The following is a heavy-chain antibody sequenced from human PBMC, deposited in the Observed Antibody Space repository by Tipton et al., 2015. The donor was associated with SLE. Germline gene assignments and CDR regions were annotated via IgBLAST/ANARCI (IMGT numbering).Heavy chain of an antibody. CDR3: ARGPGTSSSH. J-gene: IGHJ4*02. Sequence: TLSLTCAISGYSFRSGYFWGWIRQPPGKGLEWIGSIYPDGTTYYNPSLKSRVTISVDTSKNQFSLRLTSVTAPDTAVFYCARGPGTSSSHWGQGTLVTVSP. CDR1: GYSFRSGYF. V-gene: IGHV4-38-2*01. CDR2: IYPDGTT. D-gene: IGHD6-6*01.